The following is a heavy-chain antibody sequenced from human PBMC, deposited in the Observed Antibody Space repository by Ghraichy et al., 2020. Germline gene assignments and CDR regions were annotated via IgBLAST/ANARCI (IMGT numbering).Heavy chain of an antibody. CDR3: TRQPTLIDSSGWYIGVPYGMDV. CDR1: GFTFSGSA. J-gene: IGHJ6*02. D-gene: IGHD6-19*01. Sequence: GSLRLSCAASGFTFSGSAMHWVRQASGKGLEWVGRIRSKANSYATAYAASVKGRFTISRDDSKNTAYLQMNSLKTEDTAVYYCTRQPTLIDSSGWYIGVPYGMDVWGQGTTVTVSS. CDR2: IRSKANSYAT. V-gene: IGHV3-73*01.